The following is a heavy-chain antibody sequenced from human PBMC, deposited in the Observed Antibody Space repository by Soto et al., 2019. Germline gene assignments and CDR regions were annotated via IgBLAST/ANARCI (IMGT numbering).Heavy chain of an antibody. V-gene: IGHV4-4*02. D-gene: IGHD1-1*01. CDR1: GGSVGSNNW. CDR3: ATWKTTTFDI. J-gene: IGHJ3*02. Sequence: QVHLQESGPGVVKPSGTLSLSCVVSGGSVGSNNWWSWVRQAPGKGLEWLGEIYHSGSSMYSPSLKGRITMSLDNFKTHFSVTLSSVTAADTAVYYCATWKTTTFDIWGPGTLVTVSS. CDR2: IYHSGSS.